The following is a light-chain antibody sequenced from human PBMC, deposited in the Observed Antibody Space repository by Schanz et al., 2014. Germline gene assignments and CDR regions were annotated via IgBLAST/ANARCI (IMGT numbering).Light chain of an antibody. V-gene: IGKV1D-16*01. CDR2: AAS. Sequence: DIQMTQSPSSVSASVGDTVTITCRASQDINKWLAWYQQKPGQAPKLLIYAASTLQSGVPSRFSGSGSGTDFTRTISSLQPEDFATYYCQRYDTYPYTFGQGTRLQIK. CDR1: QDINKW. J-gene: IGKJ2*01. CDR3: QRYDTYPYT.